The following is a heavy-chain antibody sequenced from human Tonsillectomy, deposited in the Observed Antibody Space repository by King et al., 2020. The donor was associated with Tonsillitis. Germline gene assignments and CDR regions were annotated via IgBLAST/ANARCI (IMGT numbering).Heavy chain of an antibody. CDR1: GFTFTSYA. CDR3: AKGRTNFEILISCYPLDF. CDR2: VSGSGGST. V-gene: IGHV3-23*04. D-gene: IGHD3-9*01. Sequence: VQLVESGGGLVQPGGSLRLSCAASGFTFTSYAMSWVRHAPGKGLECVSTVSGSGGSTYYADSVKGLFTISRDNSKNTLYLQMNSLRAEDTAVYYCAKGRTNFEILISCYPLDFWGQGTPVTVSS. J-gene: IGHJ4*02.